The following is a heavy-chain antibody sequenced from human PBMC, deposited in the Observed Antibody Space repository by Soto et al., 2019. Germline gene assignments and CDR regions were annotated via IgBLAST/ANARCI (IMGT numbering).Heavy chain of an antibody. CDR3: TRVPGWYGKGIFDY. J-gene: IGHJ4*02. V-gene: IGHV3-30*04. Sequence: QVQLVESGGGVVQPGRSLRISCTASGFTFTDYSLHWVRQAPGNGLEWVALISSDGRKKYYADSVKGRFTISRDTSKNPLDLQMNRLRSEDTAVYYCTRVPGWYGKGIFDYWGQGTLVPVSS. CDR2: ISSDGRKK. D-gene: IGHD6-19*01. CDR1: GFTFTDYS.